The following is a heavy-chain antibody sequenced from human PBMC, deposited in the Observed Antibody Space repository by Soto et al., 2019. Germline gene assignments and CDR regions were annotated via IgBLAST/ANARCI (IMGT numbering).Heavy chain of an antibody. CDR3: AIPPSSHYGMDV. V-gene: IGHV4-39*01. D-gene: IGHD6-6*01. J-gene: IGHJ6*02. CDR1: GGSISSSSYY. CDR2: IYYSGST. Sequence: PSETLSLTCTVSGGSISSSSYYWGWIRQPPGKGLEWIGSIYYSGSTYYNPSLKSRVTISVDTSKNQFSLKLSSVTAADTAVYYCAIPPSSHYGMDVWGQGTTVTVSS.